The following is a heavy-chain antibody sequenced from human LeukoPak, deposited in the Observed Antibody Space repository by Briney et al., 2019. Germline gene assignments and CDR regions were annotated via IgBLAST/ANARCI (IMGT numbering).Heavy chain of an antibody. CDR3: AKSGFLEWLSLTHYFDY. Sequence: GGSLRLSCAASGFTFYNYAMSWVRLAPGKGLEWVSGVSGSGGSTFYADSVKGRFTISRDNSKNTLFLQMNSPRAEDTAIYYCAKSGFLEWLSLTHYFDYWGQGTLVTVSS. V-gene: IGHV3-23*01. J-gene: IGHJ4*02. CDR1: GFTFYNYA. D-gene: IGHD3-3*01. CDR2: VSGSGGST.